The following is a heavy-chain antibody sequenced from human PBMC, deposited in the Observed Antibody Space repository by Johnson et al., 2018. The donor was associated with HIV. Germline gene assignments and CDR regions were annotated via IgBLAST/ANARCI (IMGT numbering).Heavy chain of an antibody. Sequence: VESGGGVVQPGRSLRLSCAASGFTFSDYGIHWVRQAPGKGLEWVSYISSSGSTIYYPDSVKGRFTISRDNSKNTLYLQMNSLRAEDTAVYYCAIVGIFGVAPDDAFDIWGQGTMVTVSS. J-gene: IGHJ3*02. V-gene: IGHV3-48*01. D-gene: IGHD3-3*01. CDR3: AIVGIFGVAPDDAFDI. CDR2: ISSSGSTI. CDR1: GFTFSDYG.